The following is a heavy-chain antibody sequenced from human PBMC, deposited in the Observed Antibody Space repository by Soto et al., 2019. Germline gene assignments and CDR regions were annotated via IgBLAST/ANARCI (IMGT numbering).Heavy chain of an antibody. CDR3: ARVEGSSYYFRHDC. Sequence: QVQLQESGPGLVKPSQTLSLTCTVSGGSISSGSYHWSWIRQHPGKGLEWIGNIHYSGSSYYNPSLKRPAAISINTSMDQFPLRLGSVTAADTAIYYCARVEGSSYYFRHDCWGRGTLVTVSS. CDR1: GGSISSGSYH. V-gene: IGHV4-31*01. D-gene: IGHD1-26*01. CDR2: IHYSGSS. J-gene: IGHJ4*02.